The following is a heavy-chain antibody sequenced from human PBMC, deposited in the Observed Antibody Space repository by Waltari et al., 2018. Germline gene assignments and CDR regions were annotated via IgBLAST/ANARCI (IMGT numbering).Heavy chain of an antibody. CDR1: GGPTLSYY. CDR2: IYTSGST. V-gene: IGHV4-4*07. J-gene: IGHJ3*02. CDR3: ARELITPDAFDI. Sequence: QVQLQESGPGLVKPSETLSLPCTVPGGPTLSYYWRWIRQPAGKGLEWIGRIYTSGSTNYNPSLKSRVTMSVDTSKNQFSLKLSSVTAADTAVYYCARELITPDAFDIWGQGTMVTVSS. D-gene: IGHD2-15*01.